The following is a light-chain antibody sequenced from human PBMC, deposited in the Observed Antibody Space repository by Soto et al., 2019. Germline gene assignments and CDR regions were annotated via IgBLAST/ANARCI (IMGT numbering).Light chain of an antibody. CDR1: QSVSSSY. Sequence: EIVLTQSPGTLSLSPGERATLSCRARQSVSSSYLAWYQQKPGQAPRLLIYGASSRATGIPDRFSGSGSGTDFTLTINSLEPEDSAVYYCQQRSNWPSITFGQGTLLEIK. CDR3: QQRSNWPSIT. V-gene: IGKV3D-20*02. J-gene: IGKJ5*01. CDR2: GAS.